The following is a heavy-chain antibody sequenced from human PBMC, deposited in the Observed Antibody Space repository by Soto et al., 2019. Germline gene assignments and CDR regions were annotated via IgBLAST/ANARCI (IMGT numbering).Heavy chain of an antibody. D-gene: IGHD7-27*01. V-gene: IGHV3-7*03. J-gene: IGHJ4*02. Sequence: PGGSLTLSCAASGFISSNHYMTWVRQAPGKGLGWVANINYGGRDKRYVDSVRGRFTISTDNGKNSLYLQTNSLRVEARAVYYCARWADGDSVDYWGQGILVTSPQ. CDR2: INYGGRDK. CDR1: GFISSNHY. CDR3: ARWADGDSVDY.